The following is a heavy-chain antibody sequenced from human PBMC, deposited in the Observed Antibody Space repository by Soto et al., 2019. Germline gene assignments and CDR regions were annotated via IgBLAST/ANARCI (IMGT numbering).Heavy chain of an antibody. Sequence: SSETLSLTCGVSDSSINSNYYWLWIRQPPGKGLEWIGAIHHSGTTYYTPSLKSRVTISMDTSKNHFSLRLTSVTAADTAKYYCERGLYGGNLDYWGQGTPVTVSS. V-gene: IGHV4-38-2*01. CDR2: IHHSGTT. J-gene: IGHJ4*02. CDR3: ERGLYGGNLDY. D-gene: IGHD4-17*01. CDR1: DSSINSNYY.